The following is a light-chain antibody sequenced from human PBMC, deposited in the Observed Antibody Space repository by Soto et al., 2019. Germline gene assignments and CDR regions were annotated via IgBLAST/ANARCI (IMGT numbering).Light chain of an antibody. V-gene: IGKV3-11*01. CDR3: QQRSNWPLT. CDR1: QSVSSF. Sequence: EIVLTQSPAILSLSQGENATLSCRDSQSVSSFLAWHQQKPGQAPRLLIYDVSNRATGIPARFSGSGSWTDVSLTISSLKPEDDAVYYCQQRSNWPLTFGGGTKVEIK. CDR2: DVS. J-gene: IGKJ4*01.